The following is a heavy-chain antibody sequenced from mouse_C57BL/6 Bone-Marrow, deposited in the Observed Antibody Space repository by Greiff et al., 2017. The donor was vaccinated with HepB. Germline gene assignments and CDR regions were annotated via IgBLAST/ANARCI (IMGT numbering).Heavy chain of an antibody. CDR3: ARLRDYPFDY. J-gene: IGHJ2*01. Sequence: QVQLQQSGAELARPGASVKLSCKASGYTFTSYGISWVKQSTAQGLEWIGEIYPRSGNTYYNEKFKGKATLTADKSSSTAYMELRSLTSEDSAVYFCARLRDYPFDYWGQGTTLTVSS. D-gene: IGHD2-4*01. CDR2: IYPRSGNT. V-gene: IGHV1-81*01. CDR1: GYTFTSYG.